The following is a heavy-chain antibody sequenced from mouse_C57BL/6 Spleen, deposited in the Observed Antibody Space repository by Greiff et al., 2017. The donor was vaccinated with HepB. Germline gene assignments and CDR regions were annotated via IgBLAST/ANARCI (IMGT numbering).Heavy chain of an antibody. V-gene: IGHV1-22*01. CDR1: GYTFTDYN. CDR2: INPNNGGT. CDR3: ARESALWEGWFAY. D-gene: IGHD1-1*02. Sequence: VQLQQSGPELVKPGASVKMSCKASGYTFTDYNMHWVKQSHGKSLEWIGYINPNNGGTSYNQKFKGKATLTVNKSSSTAYMELRSLTSEDSAVYYCARESALWEGWFAYWGQGTLVTVSA. J-gene: IGHJ3*01.